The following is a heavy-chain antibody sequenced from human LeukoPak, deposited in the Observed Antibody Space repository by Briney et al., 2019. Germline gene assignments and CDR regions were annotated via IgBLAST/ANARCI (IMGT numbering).Heavy chain of an antibody. CDR2: IYGSGST. CDR3: ARDLGYCNNNRCYRNWFDP. CDR1: GGSISSYY. J-gene: IGHJ5*02. V-gene: IGHV4-59*01. Sequence: ASETLSLTCTVSGGSISSYYWSWIRQPPGKGLEWIGHIYGSGSTNYNPSLKSRVTLSVDTSKNQFSLKLSSVTAADTAVYYCARDLGYCNNNRCYRNWFDPWGQGTLVTVSS. D-gene: IGHD2-2*03.